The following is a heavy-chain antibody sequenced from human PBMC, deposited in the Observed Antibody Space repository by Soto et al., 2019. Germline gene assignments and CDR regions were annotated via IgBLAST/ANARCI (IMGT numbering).Heavy chain of an antibody. D-gene: IGHD6-19*01. J-gene: IGHJ4*02. CDR3: AHRRKYSSDGGTFDY. CDR1: GFSFSTSEVG. CDR2: IYWDDDM. V-gene: IGHV2-5*02. Sequence: QITLKESGPTLVKPTQTLTLTCTFSGFSFSTSEVGVGWIRQPPRKALECLALIYWDDDMRYSPSLKNRLTITKDTSKNQVVLTMTNMDPVDTATYYCAHRRKYSSDGGTFDYWGQGTLVTVSS.